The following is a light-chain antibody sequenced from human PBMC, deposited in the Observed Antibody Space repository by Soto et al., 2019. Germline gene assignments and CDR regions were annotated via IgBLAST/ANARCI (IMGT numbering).Light chain of an antibody. V-gene: IGKV2-24*01. J-gene: IGKJ1*01. Sequence: VLTQTPLSSPVTLGQPASISCRSSQSLVYSDGNTYLSWLQQSPGQPPRLLIYQVSNRFSGVPDRFSGGGAWTDFTLKISRVDAEDVGVYSCIQFSHFPRTFGQGTMVEIK. CDR2: QVS. CDR3: IQFSHFPRT. CDR1: QSLVYSDGNTY.